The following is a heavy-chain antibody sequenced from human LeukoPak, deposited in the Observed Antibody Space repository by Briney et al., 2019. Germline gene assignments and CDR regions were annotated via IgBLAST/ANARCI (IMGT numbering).Heavy chain of an antibody. CDR1: GGTFSSYA. Sequence: SVKVSRKASGGTFSSYAISWVRQAPGQGLEWMGRIIPIFGTANYAQKFQGRVTITTDESTSTAYMELSSLRSEDTAVYYCARDRYYYDSSGLGFYYWGQGTLVTVSS. CDR2: IIPIFGTA. J-gene: IGHJ4*02. D-gene: IGHD3-22*01. CDR3: ARDRYYYDSSGLGFYY. V-gene: IGHV1-69*05.